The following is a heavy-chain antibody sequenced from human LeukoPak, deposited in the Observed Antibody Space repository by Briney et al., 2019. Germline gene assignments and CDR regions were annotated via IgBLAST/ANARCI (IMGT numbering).Heavy chain of an antibody. CDR1: GGTFSSYA. D-gene: IGHD3-3*01. CDR2: IIPIFGTA. J-gene: IGHJ4*02. CDR3: ASWKNDFWSGYLDY. V-gene: IGHV1-69*01. Sequence: ASVKVSCKASGGTFSSYAISWVRQAPGQGLEWMGGIIPIFGTANYAQKFQGRVTITADESTSTAYTELSSLRSEDTAVYYCASWKNDFWSGYLDYWGQGTLVTVSS.